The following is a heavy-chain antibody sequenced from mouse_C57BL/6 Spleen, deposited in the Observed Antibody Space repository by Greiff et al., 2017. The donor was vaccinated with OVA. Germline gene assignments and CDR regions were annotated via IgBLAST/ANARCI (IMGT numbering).Heavy chain of an antibody. J-gene: IGHJ2*01. V-gene: IGHV1-72*01. Sequence: QVHVKQPGAELVKPGASVKLSCKASGYTFTSYWMHWVKQRPGRGLEWIGRIDPNSGGTKYNEKFKSQATLHVDKPSSTAYMQLRSLTSEDSAVYYCARGKGGYDELFDYWGQGTTLTVSS. CDR2: IDPNSGGT. D-gene: IGHD2-2*01. CDR3: ARGKGGYDELFDY. CDR1: GYTFTSYW.